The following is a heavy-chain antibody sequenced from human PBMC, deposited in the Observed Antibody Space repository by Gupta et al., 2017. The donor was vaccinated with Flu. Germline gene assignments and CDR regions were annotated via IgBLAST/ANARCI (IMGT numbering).Heavy chain of an antibody. J-gene: IGHJ4*02. Sequence: QVHLVQSGAEMKKPGASVRVSCQGSGDTFTCYYVHWVRQAPGQGLEWMGWISPKNGVTRYAQKFEGRVSMTLDTSINIVYMELSRLRSDDTAMYYWARIEGHAAMLDDWGQGTLVTVSS. CDR3: ARIEGHAAMLDD. CDR1: GDTFTCYY. D-gene: IGHD2-2*01. V-gene: IGHV1-2*02. CDR2: ISPKNGVT.